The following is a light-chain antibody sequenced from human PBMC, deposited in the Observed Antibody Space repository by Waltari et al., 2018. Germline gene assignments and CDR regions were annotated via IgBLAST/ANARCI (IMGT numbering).Light chain of an antibody. V-gene: IGLV2-23*02. CDR1: SSDVGKYNL. Sequence: QSALTQPASVSGSPGQSITISCTGTSSDVGKYNLVSWYQQHPGKAPKVMIYGVSKRPSGVSNRFSGSKSGNPASLTISGLQAEDEADYYCCSYVRSTWVFGGGTKLTVL. CDR2: GVS. J-gene: IGLJ3*02. CDR3: CSYVRSTWV.